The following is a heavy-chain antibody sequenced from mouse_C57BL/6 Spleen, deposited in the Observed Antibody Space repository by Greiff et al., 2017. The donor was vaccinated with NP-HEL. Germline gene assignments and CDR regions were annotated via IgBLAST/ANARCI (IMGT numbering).Heavy chain of an antibody. J-gene: IGHJ3*01. CDR3: ARASLDWFAY. CDR1: GYTFTDYN. D-gene: IGHD6-1*01. Sequence: EVQLQQSGPELVKPGASVKIPCKASGYTFTDYNMDWVKQSHGKSLEWIGDINPNNGGTIYNQKFKGKATLTVDKSSSTAYMELRSLTSEDTAVYYCARASLDWFAYWGQGTLVTVSA. CDR2: INPNNGGT. V-gene: IGHV1-18*01.